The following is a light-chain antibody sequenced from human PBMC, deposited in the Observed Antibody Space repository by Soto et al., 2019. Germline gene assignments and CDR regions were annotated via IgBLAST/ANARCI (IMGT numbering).Light chain of an antibody. CDR3: SSYISMILRL. J-gene: IGLJ3*02. V-gene: IGLV2-14*01. CDR2: QVS. Sequence: QSALTQPAPVSGSPGQSITISCTGTSSDVGGYDFVSWYQHHPGKAPRLIIYQVSNRPSGVSNRFSGSKSGNTASLTISGLQTEHEADSYCSSYISMILRLFGGGTKFTV. CDR1: SSDVGGYDF.